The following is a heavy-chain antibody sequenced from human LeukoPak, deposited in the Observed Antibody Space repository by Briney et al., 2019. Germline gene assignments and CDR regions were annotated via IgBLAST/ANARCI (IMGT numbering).Heavy chain of an antibody. CDR2: ISYDGSNK. J-gene: IGHJ4*02. CDR1: GVTFSSYA. V-gene: IGHV3-30-3*01. CDR3: ARDEGGRLDY. D-gene: IGHD1-26*01. Sequence: GGSLRLSCAASGVTFSSYAMHGVRQAPGEGVGRGAVISYDGSNKYYADSVKGRFTISRDNSKNTLYLQMNSLRAEDTAVYYCARDEGGRLDYWGQGTLVTVSS.